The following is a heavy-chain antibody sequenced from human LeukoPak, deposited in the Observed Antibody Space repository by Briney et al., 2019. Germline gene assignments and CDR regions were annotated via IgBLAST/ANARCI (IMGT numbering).Heavy chain of an antibody. J-gene: IGHJ5*02. Sequence: GGSLRLSCAASGFTFSSYWMSWVRQAPGKGLEWVANIKQDRSEKYYVDSVKGRFTISRDNAKNSLYLQMNSLRAEDTAVYYCARDGYSSSFAGFSWFDPWGQGTLVTVSS. V-gene: IGHV3-7*01. CDR2: IKQDRSEK. CDR3: ARDGYSSSFAGFSWFDP. CDR1: GFTFSSYW. D-gene: IGHD6-13*01.